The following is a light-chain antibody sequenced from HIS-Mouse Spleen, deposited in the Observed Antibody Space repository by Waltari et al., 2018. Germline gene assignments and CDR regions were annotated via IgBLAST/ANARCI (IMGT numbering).Light chain of an antibody. Sequence: QSALTHPRSVSGSPGQSVTISCTGTSSDVGGYNYVSWYQQHPGKAPKLMIYDVSKRPSGVPDRFSGSKSGNTASLTISGLQAEDEADYYCCSYAGSYTLVFGGGTK. CDR3: CSYAGSYTLV. J-gene: IGLJ2*01. CDR2: DVS. CDR1: SSDVGGYNY. V-gene: IGLV2-11*01.